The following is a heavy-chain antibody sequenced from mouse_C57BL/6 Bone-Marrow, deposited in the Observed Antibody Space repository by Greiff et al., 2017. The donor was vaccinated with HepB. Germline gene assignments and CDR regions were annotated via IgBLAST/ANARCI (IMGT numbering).Heavy chain of an antibody. J-gene: IGHJ1*03. V-gene: IGHV1-20*01. Sequence: EVQLQQSGPELVKPGDSVKISCKASGYSFTGYFMNWVMQSHGKSLEWIGRINPYNGDTFYNQKFKGKATLTVDKSSSTAHMELRSLTSEDSAVYYCARRDLGCYGSRGDFDVWGTGTTVTVSS. CDR1: GYSFTGYF. D-gene: IGHD1-1*01. CDR3: ARRDLGCYGSRGDFDV. CDR2: INPYNGDT.